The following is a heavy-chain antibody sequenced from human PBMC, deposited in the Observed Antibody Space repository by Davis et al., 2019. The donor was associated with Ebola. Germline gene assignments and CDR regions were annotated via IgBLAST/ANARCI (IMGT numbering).Heavy chain of an antibody. D-gene: IGHD3-9*01. CDR3: AKGSLRYFGTAGY. Sequence: GESLKISCAASGFTVSSNYMSWVRQAPGKGLEWVSAISGSGGSTYYADSVKGRFTISRDNSKNTLYLQMNSLRAEDTAVYYCAKGSLRYFGTAGYWGQGTLVTVSS. CDR1: GFTVSSNY. V-gene: IGHV3-23*01. J-gene: IGHJ4*02. CDR2: ISGSGGST.